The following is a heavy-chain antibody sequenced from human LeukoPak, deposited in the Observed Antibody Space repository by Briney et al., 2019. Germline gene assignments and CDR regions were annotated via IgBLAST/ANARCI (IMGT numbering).Heavy chain of an antibody. CDR2: ISWNSGSI. J-gene: IGHJ4*02. CDR3: TRDPRVLDY. D-gene: IGHD3-10*01. V-gene: IGHV3-9*01. CDR1: GFTFDDYA. Sequence: GGSLRLSCAASGFTFDDYAMHWVRQAPGKGLEWVSAISWNSGSIGYADSVKGRFTISRDNAKNSLYLQMNSLRTEDTAVYYCTRDPRVLDYWGQGTLVTVSS.